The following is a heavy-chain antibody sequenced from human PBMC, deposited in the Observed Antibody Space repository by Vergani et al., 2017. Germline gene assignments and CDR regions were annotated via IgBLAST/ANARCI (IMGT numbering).Heavy chain of an antibody. Sequence: QVQLVQSGAEVKKPGASVKVSCKASGYTFTSYYNHWVRQAPGQGLEWMGIINPSGGSTSYAQKFQGRVTMTRETSTSTVYMELSSLRSEATAVYYCARAYHDSSGYYYGGAFDIWGQGTMVTVSS. V-gene: IGHV1-46*03. CDR3: ARAYHDSSGYYYGGAFDI. D-gene: IGHD3-22*01. CDR1: GYTFTSYY. CDR2: INPSGGST. J-gene: IGHJ3*02.